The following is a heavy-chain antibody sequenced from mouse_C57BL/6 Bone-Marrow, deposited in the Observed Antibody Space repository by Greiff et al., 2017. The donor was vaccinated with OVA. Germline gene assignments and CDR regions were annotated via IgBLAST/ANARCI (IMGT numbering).Heavy chain of an antibody. CDR2: INPSTGGT. Sequence: VQLQQSGPELVKPGASVKISCKASGYSFTGYYMNWVKQSPEKSLEWIGEINPSTGGTTYNQKFKAKATLTVDKSSSTAYMHLKSLTSEDSEVYNCARVGTSPFAYWGQGTLVTVSA. CDR1: GYSFTGYY. V-gene: IGHV1-42*01. J-gene: IGHJ3*01. CDR3: ARVGTSPFAY.